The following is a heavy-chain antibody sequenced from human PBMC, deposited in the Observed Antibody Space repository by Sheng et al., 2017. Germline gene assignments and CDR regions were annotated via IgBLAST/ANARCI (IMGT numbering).Heavy chain of an antibody. D-gene: IGHD4-17*01. J-gene: IGHJ6*02. V-gene: IGHV3-30*04. Sequence: QVQLVESGGGVVQPGRSLRLSCAASVFTFSNYAMHWVRQAPGKGLEWVTVISYDGTNKFYADSVKGRFTISRDNSKNTLYLQMNSLRTDDTAVYYCARVLNEGPNYGRGMDVWGQGTTVTVSS. CDR2: ISYDGTNK. CDR3: ARVLNEGPNYGRGMDV. CDR1: VFTFSNYA.